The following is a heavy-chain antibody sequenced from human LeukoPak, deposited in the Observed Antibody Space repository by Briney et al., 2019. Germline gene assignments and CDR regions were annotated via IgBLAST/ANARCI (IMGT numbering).Heavy chain of an antibody. CDR2: VYYSGSI. CDR1: GGSISSSSYY. Sequence: SETLSLTCTVSGGSISSSSYYWGWIRQPPGKGLEWIGSVYYSGSIYYNPSLKSRVTISVDMSKNQFSLKLNSVIAADTAVYYGARSRDSSGASFDYWGQGTPVTVSS. D-gene: IGHD2-15*01. V-gene: IGHV4-39*01. CDR3: ARSRDSSGASFDY. J-gene: IGHJ4*02.